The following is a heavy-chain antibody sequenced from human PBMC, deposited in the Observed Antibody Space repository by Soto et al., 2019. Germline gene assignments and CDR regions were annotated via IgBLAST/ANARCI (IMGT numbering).Heavy chain of an antibody. CDR3: ARLLVYYGDYYYGMDV. Sequence: QVQLVQSGAEVKKPGSSVKVSCKASGGTFSSYAISWVRQAPGQGLEWMGGIIPIFGTANYAQKFQGRVTITADETTSTDNMQMSSLRSEDTALYYGARLLVYYGDYYYGMDVWGQGTTVTVSS. CDR2: IIPIFGTA. D-gene: IGHD4-17*01. J-gene: IGHJ6*02. V-gene: IGHV1-69*01. CDR1: GGTFSSYA.